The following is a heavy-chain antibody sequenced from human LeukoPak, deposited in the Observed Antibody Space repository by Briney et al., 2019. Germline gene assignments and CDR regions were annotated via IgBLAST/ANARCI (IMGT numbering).Heavy chain of an antibody. J-gene: IGHJ6*02. Sequence: GGSLRLSCAASGFTFSDYYMSWIRQAPGKGLEWVSYISSSSSYTNYADSMKGRFTISRDNAKNSLYLQMSSLRAEDTAVYYCARAPHYSNYGPYYYGMDVWGQGTTVTVSS. CDR3: ARAPHYSNYGPYYYGMDV. CDR1: GFTFSDYY. V-gene: IGHV3-11*06. D-gene: IGHD4-11*01. CDR2: ISSSSSYT.